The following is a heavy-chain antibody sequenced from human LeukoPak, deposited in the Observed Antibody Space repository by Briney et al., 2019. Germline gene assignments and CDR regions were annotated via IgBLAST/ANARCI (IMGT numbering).Heavy chain of an antibody. CDR3: ARVATYYDFWSGYYNHYYYMDV. Sequence: SETLSLTCTVAGYSISSGYYWGWIRPPPGKGLEWIGSIYHSGSSYYNPSLKSRVTISVDTSKNQFSLKLSSVTAADTAVYYCARVATYYDFWSGYYNHYYYMDVWGKGTTVTVSS. CDR2: IYHSGSS. CDR1: GYSISSGYY. D-gene: IGHD3-3*01. V-gene: IGHV4-38-2*02. J-gene: IGHJ6*03.